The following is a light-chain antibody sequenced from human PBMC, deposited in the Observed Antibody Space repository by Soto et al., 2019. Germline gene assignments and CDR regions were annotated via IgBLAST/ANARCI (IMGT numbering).Light chain of an antibody. CDR2: DVS. V-gene: IGLV2-14*01. CDR1: ISDVGGYNY. J-gene: IGLJ1*01. CDR3: SSYTSSSTWV. Sequence: QSALTQPASVSGSPGQSITISCTVTISDVGGYNYVSWYQQHPGKAPKLMIDDVSNRPSGVSNRFSGSKSGNTASLTISGLQAEDEADYYCSSYTSSSTWVFGTGNKLTVL.